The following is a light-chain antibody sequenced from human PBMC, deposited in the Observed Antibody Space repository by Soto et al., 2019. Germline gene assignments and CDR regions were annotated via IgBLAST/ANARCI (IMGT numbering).Light chain of an antibody. V-gene: IGKV2-24*01. Sequence: VLTQTPLSSPVTLGQPASISCRSSQSLVYSDGNTYLSWLQQRPGQPPRLLIYQVSNRFSGVPYRFSGSGAETGLTLKIRRVEDEDVGVCSCIQLSHFPRTFGQGTKVAIK. CDR1: QSLVYSDGNTY. CDR2: QVS. CDR3: IQLSHFPRT. J-gene: IGKJ1*01.